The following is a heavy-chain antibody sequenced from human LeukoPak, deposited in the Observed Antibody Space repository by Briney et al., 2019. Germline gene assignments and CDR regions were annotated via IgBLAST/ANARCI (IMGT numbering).Heavy chain of an antibody. J-gene: IGHJ4*02. Sequence: ASVKVSCKASGYTFTGYYMHWVRQAPGQGLEWMGWINPNSGGTNYAQKFQGRVTMARDTSISTAYMELSRLRSDDTAVYYCARGVDFWSGYGYWGQGTLVTVSS. V-gene: IGHV1-2*02. CDR1: GYTFTGYY. CDR3: ARGVDFWSGYGY. CDR2: INPNSGGT. D-gene: IGHD3-3*01.